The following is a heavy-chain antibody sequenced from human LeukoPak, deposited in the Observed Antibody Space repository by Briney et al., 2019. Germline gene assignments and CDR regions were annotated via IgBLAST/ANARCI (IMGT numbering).Heavy chain of an antibody. V-gene: IGHV4-34*01. J-gene: IGHJ5*02. Sequence: SETLSLTCAVYGGSFSVYYWSWIRQPPGKGLEWSGEINHSGSTNYNPSLKSRVTISVDTSKNQFSLKLSSVTGADTGVYYCAGNPRDYGDYVSPAYNWFDPWGQGTLVTVSS. CDR1: GGSFSVYY. D-gene: IGHD4-17*01. CDR2: INHSGST. CDR3: AGNPRDYGDYVSPAYNWFDP.